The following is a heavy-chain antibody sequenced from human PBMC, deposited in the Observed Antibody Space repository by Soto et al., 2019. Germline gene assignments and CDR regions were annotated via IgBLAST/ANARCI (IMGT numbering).Heavy chain of an antibody. CDR1: GFNFDDSA. J-gene: IGHJ4*02. V-gene: IGHV3-9*01. D-gene: IGHD2-15*01. CDR3: TKDVLYCGGGSCLVGPSYTFDH. CDR2: ITWNSGHI. Sequence: EVQLVESGGALVQPGRSLRLSCVASGFNFDDSAMNWVRQVPGKGLEWVSGITWNSGHILYADSVKGRFTISRDNAKKSLYLELNSLRADDTAVYYCTKDVLYCGGGSCLVGPSYTFDHWGQGTLVTVSS.